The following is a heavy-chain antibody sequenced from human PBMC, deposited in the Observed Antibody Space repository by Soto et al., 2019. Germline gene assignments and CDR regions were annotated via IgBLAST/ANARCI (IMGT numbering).Heavy chain of an antibody. CDR2: IYHSGST. J-gene: IGHJ6*02. Sequence: SSETLSLTCAVSGGSIRSSNCWSWVRKPPGKGLEWIGEIYHSGSTNYNPSLKSRVTISVDKSKNQFSLKLSSVTAADTAVYYCARSRVVPAAMVDYYYYGMDVWGQGTTVT. D-gene: IGHD2-2*01. V-gene: IGHV4-4*02. CDR1: GGSIRSSNC. CDR3: ARSRVVPAAMVDYYYYGMDV.